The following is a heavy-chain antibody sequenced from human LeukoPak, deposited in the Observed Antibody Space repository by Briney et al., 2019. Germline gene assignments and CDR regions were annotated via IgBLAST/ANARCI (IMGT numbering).Heavy chain of an antibody. CDR1: GYTFTGYY. J-gene: IGHJ4*02. Sequence: ASVKVSCKASGYTFTGYYMHWVRQAPGQGLEWMGWINPNNGDTNYAQNFQGRVTMTRDTSINTAYMELSRLRSDDTAVYYCARVAYCGGDCYSNFDYWGQGTLVTVSS. CDR3: ARVAYCGGDCYSNFDY. D-gene: IGHD2-21*02. CDR2: INPNNGDT. V-gene: IGHV1-2*02.